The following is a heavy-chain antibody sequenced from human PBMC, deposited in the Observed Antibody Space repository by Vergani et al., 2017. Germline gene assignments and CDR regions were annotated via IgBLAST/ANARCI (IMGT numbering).Heavy chain of an antibody. Sequence: EVQLVQSGAEVKKPGESLKISCKSSGYSFTNYWIGWVRQMPGKGLEWMGIIYPGDSETRYSPSFQGQVTISADKSISTAYLQWSSLKASDTAMYYCARRLEGGTYQYDAFDIWGQGAMVTVSA. J-gene: IGHJ3*02. CDR3: ARRLEGGTYQYDAFDI. D-gene: IGHD1-26*01. V-gene: IGHV5-51*03. CDR1: GYSFTNYW. CDR2: IYPGDSET.